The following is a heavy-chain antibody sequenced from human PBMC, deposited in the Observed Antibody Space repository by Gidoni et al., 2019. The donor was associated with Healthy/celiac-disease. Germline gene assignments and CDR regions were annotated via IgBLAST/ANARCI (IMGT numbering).Heavy chain of an antibody. D-gene: IGHD1-26*01. CDR1: GFTFSSYA. V-gene: IGHV3-30-3*01. CDR2: ISYDGSNK. Sequence: QVQLVESGGGVVQPGRSLRLSCAASGFTFSSYAMHWVRQAPGKGLEWVAVISYDGSNKYYADSVKGRFTISRDNSKNTLYLQMNSLRAEDTAVYYCARRFEGGRATFDYWGQGTLVTVSS. CDR3: ARRFEGGRATFDY. J-gene: IGHJ4*02.